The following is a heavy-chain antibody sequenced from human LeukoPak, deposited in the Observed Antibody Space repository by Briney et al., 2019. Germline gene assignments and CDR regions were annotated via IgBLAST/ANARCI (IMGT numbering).Heavy chain of an antibody. D-gene: IGHD3-10*02. CDR1: GFTFSTYW. CDR2: IQQDGSET. Sequence: GGSLRLSCAASGFTFSTYWMTWVRQAPGKGLEWVANIQQDGSETYYVDSVKGRFTISRDNAKNSLYLQMNSLRAEATALYYCESCAGGCCFAMDGWGKVTTVSV. V-gene: IGHV3-7*01. J-gene: IGHJ6*04. CDR3: ESCAGGCCFAMDG.